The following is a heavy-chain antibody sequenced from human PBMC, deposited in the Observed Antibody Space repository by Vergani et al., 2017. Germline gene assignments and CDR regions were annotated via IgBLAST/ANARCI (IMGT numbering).Heavy chain of an antibody. V-gene: IGHV4-59*01. J-gene: IGHJ6*02. CDR1: GGSISSYY. CDR2: IYYSGST. CDR3: AGGLYSSSAHPYGMDV. Sequence: QVQLQESGPGLVKPSETLSLTCTVSGGSISSYYWSWIRQPPGKGLEWIGYIYYSGSTNYNPSLKSRVTISVDTSKNQFSLKLSSVTAADTAVYYCAGGLYSSSAHPYGMDVWGQGTTVTVSS. D-gene: IGHD6-6*01.